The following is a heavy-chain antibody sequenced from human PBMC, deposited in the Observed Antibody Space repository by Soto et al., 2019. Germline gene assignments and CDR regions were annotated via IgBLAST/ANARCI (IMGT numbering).Heavy chain of an antibody. CDR1: GGTFSSYA. CDR2: IIPIFGTA. Sequence: ASVKVSCKASGGTFSSYAISWVRQAPGQGLEWMGGIIPIFGTANYAQKFQGRVTSTADKATSTAYMELSSLRSEDTAVYYCARDLTAIVVLPADYYYYYGMDVWGQGTTVTVSS. J-gene: IGHJ6*02. D-gene: IGHD2-2*01. V-gene: IGHV1-69*06. CDR3: ARDLTAIVVLPADYYYYYGMDV.